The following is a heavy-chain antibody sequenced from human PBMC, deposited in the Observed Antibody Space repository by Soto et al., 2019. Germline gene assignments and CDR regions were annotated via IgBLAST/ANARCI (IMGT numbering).Heavy chain of an antibody. CDR3: ATEPTTYSDPRGWFDP. CDR2: INPSGVST. J-gene: IGHJ5*02. D-gene: IGHD2-15*01. CDR1: GYTFSTYY. Sequence: QVQLVQSGAELKKAGASVNVSCKASGYTFSTYYVHWVRQAPGQGLEWMGIINPSGVSTTYAQKFQGRVTMTRDTSTSTVYMEPKSLRSEDTAVYYCATEPTTYSDPRGWFDPWGQGTLVTVSS. V-gene: IGHV1-46*01.